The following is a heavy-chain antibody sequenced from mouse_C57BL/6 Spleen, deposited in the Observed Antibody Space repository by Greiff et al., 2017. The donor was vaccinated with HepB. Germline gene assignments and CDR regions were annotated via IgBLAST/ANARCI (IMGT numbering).Heavy chain of an antibody. CDR3: ARRGTHGFDY. Sequence: VQVVESGPELVKPGASVKISCKASGYAFSSSWMNWVKQRPGKGLEWIGRIYPGDGDTNYNGKFKGKATLTADKSSSTAYMQLSSLTSEDSAVYFCARRGTHGFDYWGQGTTLTVSS. J-gene: IGHJ2*01. CDR2: IYPGDGDT. CDR1: GYAFSSSW. V-gene: IGHV1-82*01. D-gene: IGHD3-3*01.